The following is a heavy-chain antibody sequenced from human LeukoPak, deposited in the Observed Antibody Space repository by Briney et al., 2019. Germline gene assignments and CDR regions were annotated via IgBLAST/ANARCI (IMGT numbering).Heavy chain of an antibody. V-gene: IGHV4-34*01. CDR3: ARGLRPNYYYYYYMDV. D-gene: IGHD3-16*01. Sequence: SETLSLTCAVYGGSFSGYYWSWIRQPPGKGLEWIGEINHSGSTNYNPSLKSRVTISVDTSKNQFSLKLSSVAAADTAVYYCARGLRPNYYYYYYMDVWGKGTTVTVSS. CDR2: INHSGST. CDR1: GGSFSGYY. J-gene: IGHJ6*03.